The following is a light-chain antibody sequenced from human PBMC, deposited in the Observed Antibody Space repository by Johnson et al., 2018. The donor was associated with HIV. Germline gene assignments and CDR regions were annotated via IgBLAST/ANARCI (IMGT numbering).Light chain of an antibody. Sequence: QSVLTQPPSVSAATGQKVTISCSGSSFNIGNNYVSWYQQVPGTALKLLIYDNNKRPSGIPDRFSGSQSGTSATLAITGLQTVDDADYYCGTWDSSLSANVFVTGTKVTVL. V-gene: IGLV1-51*01. CDR1: SFNIGNNY. CDR2: DNN. J-gene: IGLJ1*01. CDR3: GTWDSSLSANV.